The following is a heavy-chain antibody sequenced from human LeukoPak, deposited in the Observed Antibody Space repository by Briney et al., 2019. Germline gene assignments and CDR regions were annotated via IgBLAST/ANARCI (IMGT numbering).Heavy chain of an antibody. CDR2: IYYNGNT. Sequence: PSETLSLTCTVSGGSISSYYWSWVRRLPGKGLEWIGHIYYNGNTYYNPSLRSRVAISVATSENQISLKVASVTAADTAAYFCASQLWFGELFWFDPWGQGTLVTVSS. D-gene: IGHD3-10*01. CDR1: GGSISSYY. V-gene: IGHV4-59*04. CDR3: ASQLWFGELFWFDP. J-gene: IGHJ5*02.